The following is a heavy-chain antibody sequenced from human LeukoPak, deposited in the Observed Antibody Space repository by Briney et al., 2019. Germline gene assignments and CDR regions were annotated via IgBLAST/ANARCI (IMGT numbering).Heavy chain of an antibody. J-gene: IGHJ3*02. CDR3: TRGFYDILTGFQDAFDI. V-gene: IGHV1-2*02. Sequence: ASVKVSCKASGYTFTGYYMHWVRQAPGQGLEWMGWINPNSGDTNYAQKSQGRVTMTTDTSISTAYTELSRLRSDDTAVYYCTRGFYDILTGFQDAFDIWGQGTMVTVSS. CDR1: GYTFTGYY. CDR2: INPNSGDT. D-gene: IGHD3-9*01.